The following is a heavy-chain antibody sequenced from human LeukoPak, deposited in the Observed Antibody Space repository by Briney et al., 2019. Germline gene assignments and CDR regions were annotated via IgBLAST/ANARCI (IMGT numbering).Heavy chain of an antibody. CDR2: ISDGGGRT. J-gene: IGHJ4*02. CDR3: TKNQILDDSGSWYAF. V-gene: IGHV3-23*01. Sequence: GGSLRLSCGASGFTFSTNAMSWVRQAPGKGLEWVSGISDGGGRTFYAESVKGRFTVSRDNSKNTLYLRMNSLRAEDTALYYCTKNQILDDSGSWYAFWGQGTLVTVSS. D-gene: IGHD6-13*01. CDR1: GFTFSTNA.